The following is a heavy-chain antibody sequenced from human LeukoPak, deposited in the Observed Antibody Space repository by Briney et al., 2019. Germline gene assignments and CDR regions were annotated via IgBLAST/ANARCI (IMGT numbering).Heavy chain of an antibody. D-gene: IGHD4-17*01. J-gene: IGHJ6*03. CDR1: GDTFSAYY. Sequence: ASVKVSCKASGDTFSAYYIHWVRQAPGQGLEWMGWINPNSGGTNYAQRFQGRVTMTSDTSISTVYMDLNGLRSDDTAIYYCARDPQIVYGDFHMDVWGKGTTVTVSS. CDR2: INPNSGGT. V-gene: IGHV1-2*02. CDR3: ARDPQIVYGDFHMDV.